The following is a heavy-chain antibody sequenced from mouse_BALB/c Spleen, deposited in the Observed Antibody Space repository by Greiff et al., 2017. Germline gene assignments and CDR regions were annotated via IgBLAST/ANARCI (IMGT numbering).Heavy chain of an antibody. V-gene: IGHV5-12-2*01. CDR2: ISNGGGST. J-gene: IGHJ4*01. CDR1: GFTFSSYT. Sequence: DVKLVESGGGLVQPGGSLKLSCAASGFTFSSYTMSWVRQTPEKRLEWVAYISNGGGSTYYPDTVKGRFTISRDNAKNTLYLQMSSLKSEDTAMYYCARLYGNYYAMDYWGQGTSVTVSS. D-gene: IGHD2-10*02. CDR3: ARLYGNYYAMDY.